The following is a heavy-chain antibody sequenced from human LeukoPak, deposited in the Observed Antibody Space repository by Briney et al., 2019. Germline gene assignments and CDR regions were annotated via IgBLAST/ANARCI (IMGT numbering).Heavy chain of an antibody. CDR2: IIPIFGTA. J-gene: IGHJ1*01. Sequence: SVKVSWKASGVTFSSFAISWVRQAPRQGLEWMGGIIPIFGTANYAQKFQGRVTITTDESTSTAYMELSSLRSEDTAVYYCASPHYYDSSGYYPQYFQHWGQGTLVTVSS. V-gene: IGHV1-69*05. CDR3: ASPHYYDSSGYYPQYFQH. CDR1: GVTFSSFA. D-gene: IGHD3-22*01.